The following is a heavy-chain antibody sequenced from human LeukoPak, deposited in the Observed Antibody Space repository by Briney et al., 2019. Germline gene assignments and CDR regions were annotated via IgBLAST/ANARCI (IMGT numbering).Heavy chain of an antibody. CDR2: ISHSGRT. J-gene: IGHJ4*02. CDR1: GGSISTYY. V-gene: IGHV4-59*12. CDR3: ARDRYYYDSSARYFDY. Sequence: SETLSLTCTVSGGSISTYYWSWVRQPPGKGLEWIGYISHSGRTNYNPSLQSRVTISLDTSKNQFSLKLSSVTAADTAVYYCARDRYYYDSSARYFDYWGQGTLVTVSS. D-gene: IGHD3-22*01.